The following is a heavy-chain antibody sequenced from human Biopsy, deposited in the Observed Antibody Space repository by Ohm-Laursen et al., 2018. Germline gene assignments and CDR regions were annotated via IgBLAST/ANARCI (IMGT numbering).Heavy chain of an antibody. CDR2: IIPIPNVA. V-gene: IGHV1-69*10. CDR3: ARGEGSSWFDP. D-gene: IGHD1-26*01. Sequence: SVKVSCKASGDSFTSYAIGWVRQALGQGLEWMGGIIPIPNVATYAQKFQGRITITADESTSTAYMELNSLTSDDTAVYFCARGEGSSWFDPWGHGTLVTVPS. J-gene: IGHJ5*02. CDR1: GDSFTSYA.